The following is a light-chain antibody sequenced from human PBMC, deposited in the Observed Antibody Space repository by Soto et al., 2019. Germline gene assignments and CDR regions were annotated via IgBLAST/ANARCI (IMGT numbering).Light chain of an antibody. CDR3: SSYTSSSTLRV. CDR1: SSDVGGYNY. Sequence: QSVLTQPASVSGSPGQSITISCTGTSSDVGGYNYVSWYQQHPGKAPKLMIYDVSNRPSGVSNRFSGSKSGNTASLTISGLQAEHEADYYCSSYTSSSTLRVFGTGTKVTVL. CDR2: DVS. J-gene: IGLJ1*01. V-gene: IGLV2-14*01.